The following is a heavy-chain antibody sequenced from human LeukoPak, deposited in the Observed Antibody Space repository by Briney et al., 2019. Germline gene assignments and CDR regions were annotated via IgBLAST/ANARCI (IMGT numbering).Heavy chain of an antibody. CDR2: ISGGGGST. Sequence: GGSLRLSCAASGFTFNNYAMNWVRQAPGKGLEWVSTISGGGGSTFYAGSVKGRFTISRDNSKNTLYLQMNSLRAEDTAIYYCAKSTGGYTGYFDLWGRGTLVTVSS. J-gene: IGHJ2*01. CDR1: GFTFNNYA. V-gene: IGHV3-23*01. D-gene: IGHD5-18*01. CDR3: AKSTGGYTGYFDL.